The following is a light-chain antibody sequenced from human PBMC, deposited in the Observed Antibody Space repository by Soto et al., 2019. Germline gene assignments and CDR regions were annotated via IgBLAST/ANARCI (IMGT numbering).Light chain of an antibody. V-gene: IGKV1-5*01. Sequence: DMQMTQSPSTLSASVGDRVTITCRASQGIGDSLAWYQQKPGKAPYLLISDVSSLERGVPSRFSGSGSGTEFTLTISSMQPDDFATFYCQQYNGYSRTLGQGTTVAIK. CDR1: QGIGDS. J-gene: IGKJ1*01. CDR2: DVS. CDR3: QQYNGYSRT.